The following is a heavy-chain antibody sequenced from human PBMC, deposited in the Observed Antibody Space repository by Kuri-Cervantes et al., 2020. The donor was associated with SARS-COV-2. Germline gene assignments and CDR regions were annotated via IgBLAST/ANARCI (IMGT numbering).Heavy chain of an antibody. D-gene: IGHD2-2*01. CDR1: GFIFSSYT. V-gene: IGHV3-21*01. CDR3: ARGVVPAAKYYYYGMDV. CDR2: ISSSGTFI. Sequence: GESLKISCAVSGFIFSSYTLNWVRQAPGKGLEWVSSISSSGTFIYYADSVKGRFTISRDNSKNTLYLQMNSLRAEDTAVYYCARGVVPAAKYYYYGMDVWGQGTTVTVSS. J-gene: IGHJ6*02.